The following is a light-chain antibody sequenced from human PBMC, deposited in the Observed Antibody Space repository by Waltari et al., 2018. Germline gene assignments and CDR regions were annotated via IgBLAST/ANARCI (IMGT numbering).Light chain of an antibody. V-gene: IGLV2-14*01. CDR3: SSYTSSSTLV. J-gene: IGLJ1*01. Sequence: QSALTQPASVSGSPGQSITIPCTGTRSDVGGYKYVSWYQQHPGKAPKLMIYEVSNRPSGVSNRFSGSKSGNTASLTISWLQAEDEADYYCSSYTSSSTLVFGTGTKVTVL. CDR1: RSDVGGYKY. CDR2: EVS.